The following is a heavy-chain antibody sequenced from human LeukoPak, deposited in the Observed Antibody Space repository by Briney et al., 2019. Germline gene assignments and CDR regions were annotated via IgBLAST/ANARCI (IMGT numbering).Heavy chain of an antibody. CDR3: ARDGGYCSGGSCQYFLDH. J-gene: IGHJ4*02. CDR2: IRSGSIYI. V-gene: IGHV3-21*01. D-gene: IGHD2-15*01. Sequence: GGSLRLSCAASGFTLSGYSMNWVRQAPGKGLEWVSSIRSGSIYIYYTDSVKGRFTISKDNAKNSLYLQLNSLRAEDTAVYYCARDGGYCSGGSCQYFLDHWGPGTLVTVSS. CDR1: GFTLSGYS.